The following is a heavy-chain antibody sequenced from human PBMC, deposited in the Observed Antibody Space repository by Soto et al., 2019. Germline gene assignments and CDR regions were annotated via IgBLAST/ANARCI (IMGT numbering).Heavy chain of an antibody. Sequence: QPGGSLRLSCAASGFTFSSYAMHWVRQAPGKGLERVAVISYDGSNKYYADSVKGRFTISRDNSKNTLYLQMNSLRVEDTAVYYCAKDRDDGDYSFQHWGQGTLVTVSS. CDR2: ISYDGSNK. D-gene: IGHD4-17*01. J-gene: IGHJ1*01. V-gene: IGHV3-30-3*01. CDR3: AKDRDDGDYSFQH. CDR1: GFTFSSYA.